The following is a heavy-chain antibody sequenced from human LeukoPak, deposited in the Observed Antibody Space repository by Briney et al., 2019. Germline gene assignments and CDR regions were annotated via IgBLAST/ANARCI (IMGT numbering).Heavy chain of an antibody. J-gene: IGHJ6*03. V-gene: IGHV3-74*01. Sequence: GGPLRLSCAASGFTFSSYWMHWVRQAPGKGLVWVSRISSDGGNTVYADSVKGRFTISRDNANDTLYLQMDSLRGEDTAVYYCAREWELRGAYYMDVWGEGTTVTVSS. CDR1: GFTFSSYW. CDR3: AREWELRGAYYMDV. D-gene: IGHD1-26*01. CDR2: ISSDGGNT.